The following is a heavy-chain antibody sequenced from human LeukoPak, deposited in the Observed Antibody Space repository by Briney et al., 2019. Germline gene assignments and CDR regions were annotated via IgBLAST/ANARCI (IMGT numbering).Heavy chain of an antibody. Sequence: SETLSLTCTVSGYSISSGYYWGWIRQPPGKGLEWIGSIYHSGSTYYNPSLKSRVTISVDTSKNQFSLKLSSVTAADTAVYYCARAQGQWIQLPAYYYMDVWGKGTTVTISS. J-gene: IGHJ6*03. CDR3: ARAQGQWIQLPAYYYMDV. V-gene: IGHV4-38-2*02. CDR1: GYSISSGYY. CDR2: IYHSGST. D-gene: IGHD5-18*01.